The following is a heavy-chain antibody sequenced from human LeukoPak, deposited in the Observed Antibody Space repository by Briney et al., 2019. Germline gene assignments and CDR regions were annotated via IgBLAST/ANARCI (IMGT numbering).Heavy chain of an antibody. CDR1: GGSISRSRDY. D-gene: IGHD3-3*01. CDR2: IYYSGST. CDR3: ARVGEVIIDFDY. Sequence: SETLSLTCTVSGGSISRSRDYWGWIRQPPGKGLEWIGSIYYSGSTYYNPSLKSRVTISGDTSKNRFPLKLSSVTAADTAVYYCARVGEVIIDFDYWGQGTLVTVSS. V-gene: IGHV4-39*06. J-gene: IGHJ4*02.